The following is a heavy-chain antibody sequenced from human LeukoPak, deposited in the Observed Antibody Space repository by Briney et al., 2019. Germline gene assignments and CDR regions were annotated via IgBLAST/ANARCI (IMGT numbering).Heavy chain of an antibody. J-gene: IGHJ3*02. CDR3: ARGDIVVVVAATAGAFDI. Sequence: KSSETLSLTCTVSGYSISSGYYWGWIRQPPGKGLEWIGSIYHSGSTYYNPSLKSRVTISVDTSKNQFSLKLSSVTAADTAVYYCARGDIVVVVAATAGAFDIWGQGTMVTVSS. CDR2: IYHSGST. CDR1: GYSISSGYY. D-gene: IGHD2-15*01. V-gene: IGHV4-38-2*02.